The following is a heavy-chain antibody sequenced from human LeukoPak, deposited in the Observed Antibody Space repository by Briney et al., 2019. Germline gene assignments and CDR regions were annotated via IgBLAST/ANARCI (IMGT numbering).Heavy chain of an antibody. CDR3: ARDLGTHCSSTSCYEYNWFDP. J-gene: IGHJ5*02. D-gene: IGHD2-2*01. CDR2: ISSSSSYT. Sequence: GGSLRLSCAASGFTFSDYYMSWIRQAPGKGLEWVSYISSSSSYTNYADSVKGRFTISRVNAKNSLYLQMNSLRAEDTAVYYCARDLGTHCSSTSCYEYNWFDPWGQGTLVTVSS. CDR1: GFTFSDYY. V-gene: IGHV3-11*05.